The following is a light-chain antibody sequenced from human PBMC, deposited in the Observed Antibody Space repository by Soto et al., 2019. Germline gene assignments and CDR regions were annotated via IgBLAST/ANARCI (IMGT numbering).Light chain of an antibody. CDR2: ANS. Sequence: QPVLTQPPSVSGAPGQRVTISCTGSSSNIGANYDVHWYQQVPGTAPKLLIYANSFRPSGVPDRFSGSKSGTSASLAITGLQAEDEADYYCQSYDSSLTTYVFGTGTKLTVL. CDR3: QSYDSSLTTYV. CDR1: SSNIGANYD. V-gene: IGLV1-40*01. J-gene: IGLJ1*01.